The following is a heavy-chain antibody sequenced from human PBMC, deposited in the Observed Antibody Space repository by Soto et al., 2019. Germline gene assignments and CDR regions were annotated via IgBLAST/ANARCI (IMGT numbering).Heavy chain of an antibody. Sequence: PGGSLRLSCAASGFTLTNYAMSWVRQTPGKGLEWVSDIGGSGGSTHYADSVKGRFIISRDNSKNMLYLQLTSLRVEDTAVSYSAGDDGGVEIPTFYYWGKEPQVTVCS. CDR3: AGDDGGVEIPTFYY. J-gene: IGHJ4*02. V-gene: IGHV3-23*01. D-gene: IGHD2-21*01. CDR2: IGGSGGST. CDR1: GFTLTNYA.